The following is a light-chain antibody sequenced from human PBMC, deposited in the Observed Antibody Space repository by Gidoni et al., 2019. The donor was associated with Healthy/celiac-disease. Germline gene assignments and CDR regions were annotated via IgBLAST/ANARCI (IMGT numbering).Light chain of an antibody. J-gene: IGKJ2*02. CDR2: GAS. V-gene: IGKV3-20*01. CDR3: QQYGSSPRT. Sequence: EIVLTQSPGTLSLSPGERATRPCRASQSVSSSSLAWYQQKPGQAPRLLIYGASSRSTGIPDRFSGSGSGTAFTLTISRLEPEDFAVYYCQQYGSSPRTFGQGTKLEIK. CDR1: QSVSSSS.